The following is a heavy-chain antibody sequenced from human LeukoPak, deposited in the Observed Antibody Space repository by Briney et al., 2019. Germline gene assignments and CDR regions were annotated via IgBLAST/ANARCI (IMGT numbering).Heavy chain of an antibody. CDR1: GFTLSSYA. V-gene: IGHV3-23*01. D-gene: IGHD3-22*01. CDR3: AKDPNYYYDSSVHFDY. Sequence: PGGSLRLSCAASGFTLSSYAMSWVRQAPGKGLGWVSAISGSGGSTYYADSVKGRFTISRDNSKNTLYLQMNSLRAEDTAVYYCAKDPNYYYDSSVHFDYWGQGTLVTVSS. J-gene: IGHJ4*02. CDR2: ISGSGGST.